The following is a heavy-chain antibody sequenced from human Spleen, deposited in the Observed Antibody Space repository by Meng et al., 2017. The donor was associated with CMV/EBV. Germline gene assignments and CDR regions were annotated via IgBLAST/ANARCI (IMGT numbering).Heavy chain of an antibody. Sequence: DSVKVSCKASGYTFTSYDINWVRQATGQGLEWMGWMNPNSGNTGYAQKFQGRVTITRNTSISTAYMELSSLRSEDTAVYYCARKRSYYYGMDVWGQGTTVTVSS. V-gene: IGHV1-8*03. J-gene: IGHJ6*02. CDR3: ARKRSYYYGMDV. CDR1: GYTFTSYD. CDR2: MNPNSGNT.